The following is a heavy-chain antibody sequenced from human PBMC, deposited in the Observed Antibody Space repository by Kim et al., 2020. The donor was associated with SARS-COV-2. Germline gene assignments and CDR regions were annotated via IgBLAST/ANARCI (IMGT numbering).Heavy chain of an antibody. J-gene: IGHJ4*01. D-gene: IGHD2-2*02. CDR3: AKGGWGSLSWYTADC. Sequence: GGSLRLSCAASGFTFGSYAMTWVRQSPGRGLEWVSTISGSGDATFYADSVKGRFTLSRDNSMSTLYLQMNSLRTEDKALYYWAKGGWGSLSWYTADCWG. CDR2: ISGSGDAT. V-gene: IGHV3-23*01. CDR1: GFTFGSYA.